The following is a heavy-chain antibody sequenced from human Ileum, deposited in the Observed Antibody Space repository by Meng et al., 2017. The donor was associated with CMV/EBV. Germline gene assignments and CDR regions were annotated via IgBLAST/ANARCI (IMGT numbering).Heavy chain of an antibody. J-gene: IGHJ4*02. CDR1: GFTFGSFA. CDR3: ARTPDLGYCSHTSCSRIDY. D-gene: IGHD2-2*03. CDR2: ISGNGDRT. V-gene: IGHV3-23*01. Sequence: GGSLRLSCAASGFTFGSFALSWLRQAPGRGLEWVSTISGNGDRTYYGDSVKGRFIVSRVNSENTLYLQMNSLRAEDTAIYYCARTPDLGYCSHTSCSRIDYWGQGTRVTVSS.